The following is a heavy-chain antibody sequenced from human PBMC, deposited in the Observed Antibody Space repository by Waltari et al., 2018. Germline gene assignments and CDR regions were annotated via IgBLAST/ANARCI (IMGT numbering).Heavy chain of an antibody. CDR2: IYPYNGNT. D-gene: IGHD6-13*01. CDR1: GYIFSNYG. V-gene: IGHV1-18*01. Sequence: QLVQSGAEVKKPGASVKVPCKASGYIFSNYGITWVRKAPGKGLEWMGWIYPYNGNTKYEQNFQGRVTMTTDTSTTTAYMEIRSLRSDDTAIYYCARDDVDSSNFGGFWGQGTLVTVSS. CDR3: ARDDVDSSNFGGF. J-gene: IGHJ4*02.